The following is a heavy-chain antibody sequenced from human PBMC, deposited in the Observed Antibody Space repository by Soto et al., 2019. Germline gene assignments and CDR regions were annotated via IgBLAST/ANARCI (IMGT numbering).Heavy chain of an antibody. CDR1: GFTFSSYA. J-gene: IGHJ5*02. CDR3: AKYPGRAALGSYVES. D-gene: IGHD3-10*01. Sequence: GGSLRLSCAASGFTFSSYAMSWVRQAPGKGLEWVSAISGSGGSTYYADSVKGRFTISRDNSKNTLYLQMNSLRAEDTSVYYCAKYPGRAALGSYVESWGQGTLVTVSS. CDR2: ISGSGGST. V-gene: IGHV3-23*01.